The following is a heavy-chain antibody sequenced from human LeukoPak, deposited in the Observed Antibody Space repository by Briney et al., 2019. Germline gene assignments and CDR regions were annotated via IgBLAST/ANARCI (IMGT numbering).Heavy chain of an antibody. CDR2: INPNSGRT. CDR3: ARGTYYDSSAYSGVRLFDY. CDR1: GYTFTGYY. J-gene: IGHJ4*02. V-gene: IGHV1-2*02. Sequence: ASVKGSCKASGYTFTGYYMHWVRQAPGQGLEWMGWINPNSGRTNYAQKFQGRVTMTGDTSISTAYMELTRLTSDDTAVYYCARGTYYDSSAYSGVRLFDYWGQGTLVTVSS. D-gene: IGHD3-22*01.